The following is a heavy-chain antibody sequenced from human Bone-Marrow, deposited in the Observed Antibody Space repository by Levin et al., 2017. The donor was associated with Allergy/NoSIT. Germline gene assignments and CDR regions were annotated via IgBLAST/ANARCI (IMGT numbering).Heavy chain of an antibody. D-gene: IGHD6-19*01. CDR1: GFTFSSYG. CDR2: ISYDGSNK. CDR3: AKEPQWLGYFDY. J-gene: IGHJ4*02. V-gene: IGHV3-30*18. Sequence: LSLTCAASGFTFSSYGMHWVRQAPGKGLEWVAVISYDGSNKYYADSVKGRFTISRDNSKNTLYLQMNSLRAEDTAVYYCAKEPQWLGYFDYWGQGTLVTVSS.